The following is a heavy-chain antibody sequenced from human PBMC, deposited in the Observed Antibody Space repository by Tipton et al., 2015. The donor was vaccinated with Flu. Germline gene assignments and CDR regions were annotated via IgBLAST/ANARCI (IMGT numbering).Heavy chain of an antibody. V-gene: IGHV4-59*08. CDR1: GGSITSYY. Sequence: TLSLTCTVSGGSITSYYWSWIRQPPGKGLEWIGYIYYSGSTNYNPSLKSRDTISVDTSKNQFSLKLSSVTAADTAVYYCARRKTETTRLTYFDYWGRGTLVTVSS. CDR2: IYYSGST. D-gene: IGHD4-17*01. CDR3: ARRKTETTRLTYFDY. J-gene: IGHJ4*02.